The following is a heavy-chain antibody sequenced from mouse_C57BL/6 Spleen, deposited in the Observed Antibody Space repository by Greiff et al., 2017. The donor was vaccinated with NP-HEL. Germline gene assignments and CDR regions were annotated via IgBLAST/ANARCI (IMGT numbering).Heavy chain of an antibody. CDR1: GYTFTDYN. V-gene: IGHV1-18*01. D-gene: IGHD1-1*01. CDR2: INPNNGGT. J-gene: IGHJ3*01. Sequence: EVQLQQPGPELVKPGASVKIPCKASGYTFTDYNMDWVKQSPGKSLEWIGDINPNNGGTNYNQKFKGKATLTVDKSSSTAYMELRSLTSEDTAVYYCARSLYGSSPWFAYWGQGTLVTVSA. CDR3: ARSLYGSSPWFAY.